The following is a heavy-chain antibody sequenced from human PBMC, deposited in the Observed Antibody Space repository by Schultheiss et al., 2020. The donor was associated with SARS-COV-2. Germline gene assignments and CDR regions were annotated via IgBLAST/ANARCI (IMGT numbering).Heavy chain of an antibody. D-gene: IGHD3-3*01. CDR3: TRVGYDFWSGYYYFDY. CDR2: IRSKAYGGTT. Sequence: GGSLRLSCAASGFTFSDYYMSWVRQAPGKGLEWVGFIRSKAYGGTTEYAASVKGRFTISRDDSKSIAYLQMNRLKTEDTAVYYCTRVGYDFWSGYYYFDYWGQGTLVTVSS. V-gene: IGHV3-49*04. J-gene: IGHJ4*02. CDR1: GFTFSDYY.